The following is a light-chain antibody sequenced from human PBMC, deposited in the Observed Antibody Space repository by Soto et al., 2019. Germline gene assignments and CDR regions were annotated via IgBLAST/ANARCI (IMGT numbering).Light chain of an antibody. CDR2: GVS. CDR3: EQYGSSRRS. CDR1: HSLSSNY. J-gene: IGKJ1*01. Sequence: IVLTQSQGTLFLSPGERATLSCRASHSLSSNYFALYQQKPGQAPRLLFYGVSSRPTGIPDRFSGSGSGTDFTLPISRLEPEDFAVYYCEQYGSSRRSFGQGTKG. V-gene: IGKV3-20*01.